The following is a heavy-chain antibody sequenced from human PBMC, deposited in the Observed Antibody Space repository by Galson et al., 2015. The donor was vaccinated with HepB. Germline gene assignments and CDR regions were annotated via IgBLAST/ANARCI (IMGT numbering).Heavy chain of an antibody. CDR2: INPNSGGT. V-gene: IGHV1-2*04. D-gene: IGHD4-11*01. CDR3: ARGTVTTRSWFDP. CDR1: GYTFTGYY. Sequence: SVKVSCKASGYTFTGYYMHWVRQAPGQGLEWMGWINPNSGGTNYAQKFQGWVTMTRDTSISTAYMELSRLRSDDTAVYYCARGTVTTRSWFDPWGQGTLVTVSS. J-gene: IGHJ5*02.